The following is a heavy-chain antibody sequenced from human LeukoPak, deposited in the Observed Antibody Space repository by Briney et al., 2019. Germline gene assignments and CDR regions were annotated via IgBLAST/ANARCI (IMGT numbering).Heavy chain of an antibody. J-gene: IGHJ4*02. CDR2: INPNSGGT. Sequence: ASVTVSCKASGYTFTGYYMHWVRQAPGQGREWMGWINPNSGGTNYAQKFQGRVTMIRDTSISTAYMELSRLRSDDTAVYYCARRHYYYGSGSYPYYYFDYWGQGTLVTVSS. V-gene: IGHV1-2*02. CDR3: ARRHYYYGSGSYPYYYFDY. D-gene: IGHD3-10*01. CDR1: GYTFTGYY.